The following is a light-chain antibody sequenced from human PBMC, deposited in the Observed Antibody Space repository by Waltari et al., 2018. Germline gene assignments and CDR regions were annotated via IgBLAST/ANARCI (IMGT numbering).Light chain of an antibody. CDR2: KAS. V-gene: IGKV1-5*03. CDR3: HQYYSYRGT. J-gene: IGKJ1*01. Sequence: DIQMTQSPSTLSASVGDRVTITCRASQNISPWLAWYQQKPGKAPKLLISKASSLESGVPARFSGSGSGTEFPLTITSLQPDDFATYYCHQYYSYRGTFGQGTKVEIK. CDR1: QNISPW.